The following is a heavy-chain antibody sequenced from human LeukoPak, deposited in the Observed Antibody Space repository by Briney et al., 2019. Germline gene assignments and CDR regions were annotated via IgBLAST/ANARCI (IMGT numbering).Heavy chain of an antibody. V-gene: IGHV4-59*01. J-gene: IGHJ5*02. D-gene: IGHD2-15*01. CDR3: ARAVVVAATVKWFDP. CDR2: IYYSGST. CDR1: GGSISGYY. Sequence: SETLSLTCTASGGSISGYYWSWIRQSPGKGLEWIGYIYYSGSTNYKPSLKSRVTMSVDTSKNHFSLKVSSVTAADTAVYYCARAVVVAATVKWFDPWGQGTLVTVSS.